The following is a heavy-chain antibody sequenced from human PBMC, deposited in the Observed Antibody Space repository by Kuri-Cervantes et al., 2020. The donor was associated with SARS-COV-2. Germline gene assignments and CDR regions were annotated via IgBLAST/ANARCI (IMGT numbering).Heavy chain of an antibody. Sequence: GESLKISCAASGFTFSNAWMSWVRQAPGKGLEWVANIKQDGSEKYYVDSVKGRFTISRDNAKNSLYLQMNSLRAEDTAVYYCARDEDTAMATYYFDYWGQGTLVTVSS. D-gene: IGHD5-18*01. CDR2: IKQDGSEK. CDR3: ARDEDTAMATYYFDY. V-gene: IGHV3-7*01. CDR1: GFTFSNAW. J-gene: IGHJ4*02.